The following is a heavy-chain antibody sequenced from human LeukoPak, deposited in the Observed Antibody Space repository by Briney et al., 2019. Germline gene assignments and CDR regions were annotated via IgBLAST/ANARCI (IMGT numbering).Heavy chain of an antibody. CDR2: INAGNGNT. CDR1: GYTFTSYA. Sequence: GASVKVSCKASGYTFTSYAMHWVRQAPGQRLEWMGWINAGNGNTKYSQKFQGRVTITRDTSASTAYMELSSLRSEDTAVYYCARDTPGGYHYFDYWGQGTLVTVSS. J-gene: IGHJ4*02. V-gene: IGHV1-3*01. D-gene: IGHD5-18*01. CDR3: ARDTPGGYHYFDY.